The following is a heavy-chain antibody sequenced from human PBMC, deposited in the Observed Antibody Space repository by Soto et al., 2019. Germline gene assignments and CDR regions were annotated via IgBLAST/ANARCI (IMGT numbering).Heavy chain of an antibody. D-gene: IGHD3-10*01. J-gene: IGHJ5*02. V-gene: IGHV3-53*01. Sequence: PGGSLRLSCEASGFTINNNQMSWVRQAPGKGLEWVSVMNTGGNTNYADSVRGRFTISRDNYKNTVYLQMSRLRAEDTAVYYCARTSPPVWFGESTSWFDPWGQGTLVTVSS. CDR3: ARTSPPVWFGESTSWFDP. CDR1: GFTINNNQ. CDR2: MNTGGNT.